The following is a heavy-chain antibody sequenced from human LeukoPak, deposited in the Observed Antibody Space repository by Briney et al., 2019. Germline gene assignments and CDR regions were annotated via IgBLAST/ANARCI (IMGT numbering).Heavy chain of an antibody. J-gene: IGHJ4*02. CDR1: GFTVSSIY. D-gene: IGHD1-26*01. Sequence: PGGSLRLSCAASGFTVSSIYMSWVRQAPGKGLEWVSLIYSGGSAYYADSVKGRFTISRDNSKNTLDLQMNSLRAEDTAVYYCARSVGASIRKNLYFDYWGQGTLVTVS. V-gene: IGHV3-53*01. CDR3: ARSVGASIRKNLYFDY. CDR2: IYSGGSA.